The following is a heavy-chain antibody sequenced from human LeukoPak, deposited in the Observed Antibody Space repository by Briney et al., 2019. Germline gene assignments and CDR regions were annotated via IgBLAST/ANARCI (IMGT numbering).Heavy chain of an antibody. CDR3: ARIGYSSSSFDY. J-gene: IGHJ4*02. Sequence: GGSLRLSCAASGFSFSTYWMSWVRQAPGRGPEWVATIRDDGGEQYYVDSVKDRFTISRDNAKNSLYLQMNSLRAEDTAFYYCARIGYSSSSFDYWGQGTLVTVSS. CDR2: IRDDGGEQ. D-gene: IGHD6-6*01. V-gene: IGHV3-7*01. CDR1: GFSFSTYW.